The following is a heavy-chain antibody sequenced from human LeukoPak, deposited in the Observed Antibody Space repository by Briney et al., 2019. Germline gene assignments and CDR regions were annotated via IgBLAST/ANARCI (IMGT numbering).Heavy chain of an antibody. CDR1: GFTFSSYG. J-gene: IGHJ6*02. CDR2: ISYDGSNK. D-gene: IGHD6-13*01. CDR3: ARGVIAAAEDNYYYYYGLDV. V-gene: IGHV3-33*01. Sequence: SGGSLRLSCAASGFTFSSYGMHWVRQAPGKGLEWVAVISYDGSNKYYADSVKGRFTISRDNSKNTLYLQMNSLRAEDTAVYYCARGVIAAAEDNYYYYYGLDVWGQGTTVTVSS.